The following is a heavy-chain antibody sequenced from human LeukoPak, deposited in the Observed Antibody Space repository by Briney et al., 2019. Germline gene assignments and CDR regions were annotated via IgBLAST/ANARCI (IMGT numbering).Heavy chain of an antibody. V-gene: IGHV3-33*06. D-gene: IGHD5-18*01. CDR1: GFTFSNFG. CDR2: IWYDGSTK. CDR3: AKDRLRGYTYGYPDY. Sequence: GGSLRLSCTASGFTFSNFGMSWVRQAPGKGLEWVAVIWYDGSTKYYTDSVKGRFTISRDNSKNTQYLQMDSLRAEDTAVYYCAKDRLRGYTYGYPDYWGQGTLVTVSS. J-gene: IGHJ4*02.